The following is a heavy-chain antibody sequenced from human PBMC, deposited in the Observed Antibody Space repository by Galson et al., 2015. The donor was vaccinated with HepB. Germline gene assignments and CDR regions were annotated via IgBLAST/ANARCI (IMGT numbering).Heavy chain of an antibody. CDR3: ARFRHYYGSGSQKPIPIIDY. CDR2: INHSGST. CDR1: GGSFSGYY. Sequence: TLSLTCAVYGGSFSGYYWSWIRQPPGKGLEWIGEINHSGSTNYNPSLKSRVTISVDTSKNQFSLKLSSVTAADTAVYYCARFRHYYGSGSQKPIPIIDYWGQGTLVTVSS. V-gene: IGHV4-34*01. D-gene: IGHD3-10*01. J-gene: IGHJ4*02.